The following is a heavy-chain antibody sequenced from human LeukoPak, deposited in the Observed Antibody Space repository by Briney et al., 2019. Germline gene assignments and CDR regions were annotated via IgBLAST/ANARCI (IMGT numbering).Heavy chain of an antibody. D-gene: IGHD2-8*02. CDR2: ISSSGSTI. J-gene: IGHJ4*02. Sequence: GGSLRLSCAASGFTFSSYEMNWVRQAPGKGLEWVSYISSSGSTIYYADSVKGRFTISRDNAKNSLYLQMNSPRAEDTAVYHRARDNRVVYATYEYWGQGTLVTVSS. V-gene: IGHV3-48*03. CDR1: GFTFSSYE. CDR3: ARDNRVVYATYEY.